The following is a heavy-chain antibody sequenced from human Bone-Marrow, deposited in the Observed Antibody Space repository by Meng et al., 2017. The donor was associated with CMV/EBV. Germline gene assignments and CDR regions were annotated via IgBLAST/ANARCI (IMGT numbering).Heavy chain of an antibody. D-gene: IGHD4-23*01. CDR3: TVGPFDY. J-gene: IGHJ4*02. Sequence: GESLKISCAASGFTVNTYDMNWVRQPPGKGLEWISYIRNSSDITYYADSVKGRFTISRDNAKNSLYLQMSNLRAEDTAIYYCTVGPFDYWGQGALVTVSS. V-gene: IGHV3-48*03. CDR2: IRNSSDIT. CDR1: GFTVNTYD.